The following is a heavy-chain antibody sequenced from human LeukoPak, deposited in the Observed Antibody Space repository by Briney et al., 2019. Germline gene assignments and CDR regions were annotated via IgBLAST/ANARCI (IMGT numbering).Heavy chain of an antibody. Sequence: ASLKLSCKASRYTFTSYDINWVRQATGQGREWMGWMNPNSGKTGYAQKLQGRVTMARNTSISTAYMELSRLRYEDTAVYYCARARGPGYSYGYWDYYYYYMDVWGKGTTVTVPS. D-gene: IGHD5-18*01. J-gene: IGHJ6*03. CDR2: MNPNSGKT. CDR3: ARARGPGYSYGYWDYYYYYMDV. CDR1: RYTFTSYD. V-gene: IGHV1-8*01.